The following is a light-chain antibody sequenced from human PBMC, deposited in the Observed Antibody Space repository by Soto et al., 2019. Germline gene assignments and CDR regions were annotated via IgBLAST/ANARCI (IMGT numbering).Light chain of an antibody. Sequence: QAALTQPASVSGSPGQSITISCTGTSSDVGYYNHVSWYQQHPGKAPKLMIYDVTNRPSGVSNRFFGSKSGNTASLTISGLQAEDEADYYCSSYASSSTYVFGPGPKVAVL. V-gene: IGLV2-14*03. J-gene: IGLJ1*01. CDR3: SSYASSSTYV. CDR1: SSDVGYYNH. CDR2: DVT.